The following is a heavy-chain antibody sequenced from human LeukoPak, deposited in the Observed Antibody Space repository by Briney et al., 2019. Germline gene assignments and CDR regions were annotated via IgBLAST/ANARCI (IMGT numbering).Heavy chain of an antibody. CDR2: INTHTGEP. CDR1: GYTFTSYA. D-gene: IGHD3-16*02. CDR3: ARAYQPLGGLSFPDS. V-gene: IGHV7-4-1*02. J-gene: IGHJ5*01. Sequence: ASVKVSCKASGYTFTSYAMNWVRHAPGQGLEWMGWINTHTGEPTYAQGFTGRFVFSLDTPVSTAYLQISSLKAEDTAVYYCARAYQPLGGLSFPDSWGQGTLVTVSS.